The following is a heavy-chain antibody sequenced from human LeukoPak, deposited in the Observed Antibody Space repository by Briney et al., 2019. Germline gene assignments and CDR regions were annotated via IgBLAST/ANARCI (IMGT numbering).Heavy chain of an antibody. Sequence: SQTLSLTCTVSGGSISSGSYYWGWIRQPAGKGLEWIGRIYTSGSTNYNPSLKSRVTISVDTSKNQFSLKLSSVTAADTAVYYCARDRTYCSSTSCYDAFDIWGQGTMVTVSS. J-gene: IGHJ3*02. CDR1: GGSISSGSYY. CDR3: ARDRTYCSSTSCYDAFDI. CDR2: IYTSGST. D-gene: IGHD2-2*01. V-gene: IGHV4-61*02.